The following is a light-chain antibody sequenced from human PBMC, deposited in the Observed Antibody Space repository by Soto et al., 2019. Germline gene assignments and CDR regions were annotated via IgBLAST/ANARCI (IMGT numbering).Light chain of an antibody. J-gene: IGKJ5*01. V-gene: IGKV3-11*01. CDR3: QQRNIWPPVT. CDR2: GAF. CDR1: PSVTNF. Sequence: EIVLTQSPATLSLSPGERATLSCRASPSVTNFLSCYQQQPGQAPRLLIYGAFNRATGIPARFSGSGSGTDFTLTISSLEPEDSAIYYCQQRNIWPPVTFGQGTRLEIK.